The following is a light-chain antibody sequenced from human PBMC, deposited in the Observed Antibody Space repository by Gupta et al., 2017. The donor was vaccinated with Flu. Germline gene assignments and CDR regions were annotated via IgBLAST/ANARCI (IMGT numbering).Light chain of an antibody. V-gene: IGLV2-14*01. CDR1: NSDVGGYNF. CDR2: EVR. J-gene: IGLJ3*02. CDR3: SSYTSFSTLV. Sequence: QSALTQPASVSGSPGQSITIPCTGTNSDVGGYNFVSWYQQYPGKAPKLIIYEVRNRPSGVSNRFSGSKSGNTASLTISGLQAEDDADYYCSSYTSFSTLVFGGGTKLTVL.